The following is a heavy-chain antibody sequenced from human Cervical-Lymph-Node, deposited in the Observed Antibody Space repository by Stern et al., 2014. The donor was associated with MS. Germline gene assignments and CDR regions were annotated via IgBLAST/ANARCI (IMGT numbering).Heavy chain of an antibody. Sequence: QVQLVQSGAEVKKPGASVKVSCKASGYTFTSYYMHWVRQAPGQGLEWMGIINPSGGSTSYAQKFQGRVTMTRDTSTSTVYMELSSLRSEDTAVYYCASALELEGYFDYCGQGTLVTVSS. J-gene: IGHJ4*02. D-gene: IGHD1-26*01. CDR2: INPSGGST. CDR1: GYTFTSYY. V-gene: IGHV1-46*01. CDR3: ASALELEGYFDY.